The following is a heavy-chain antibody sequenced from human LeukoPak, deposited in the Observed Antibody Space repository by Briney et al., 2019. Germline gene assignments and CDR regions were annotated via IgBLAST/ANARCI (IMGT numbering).Heavy chain of an antibody. V-gene: IGHV3-33*03. J-gene: IGHJ5*02. CDR1: GFPFSSYG. Sequence: GGSLRLSCTASGFPFSSYGMHWVRQAPGKGLVWVTVIWPDGGTKYYADSVKGRFTISRDNSKKSLYLQMNSLRTEDTALYYCAKEGALAAFGPWGQGTLVTVSS. CDR2: IWPDGGTK. D-gene: IGHD6-25*01. CDR3: AKEGALAAFGP.